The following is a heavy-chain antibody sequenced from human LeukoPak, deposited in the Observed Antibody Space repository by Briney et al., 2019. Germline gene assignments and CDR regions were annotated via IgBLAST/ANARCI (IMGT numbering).Heavy chain of an antibody. D-gene: IGHD3-22*01. CDR1: GYTFTSYD. Sequence: ASVKVSCKASGYTFTSYDINWVRQAPGQGLEWMGWISAYNGNTNYAQKLQGRVTMTTDTSTTTAYMELRSLRSDDTAVYYCARDLSHRYNYDSRGYYILFDHWGQGTLVTVSS. CDR2: ISAYNGNT. V-gene: IGHV1-18*01. J-gene: IGHJ4*02. CDR3: ARDLSHRYNYDSRGYYILFDH.